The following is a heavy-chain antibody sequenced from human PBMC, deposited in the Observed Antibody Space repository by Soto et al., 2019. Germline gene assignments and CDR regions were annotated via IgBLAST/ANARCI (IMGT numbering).Heavy chain of an antibody. CDR2: IDADGSGT. D-gene: IGHD2-2*01. CDR1: GFTFSSYW. V-gene: IGHV3-74*01. J-gene: IGHJ5*02. CDR3: ARVACSSTSCTQGFDP. Sequence: GGSLRLSCAASGFTFSSYWMHWVRQAPGKGLVWVSRIDADGSGTSYADSVKGRFTISRDNAKNTLYLQMNSLSAEDTAVYYCARVACSSTSCTQGFDPWGQGTLVTVSS.